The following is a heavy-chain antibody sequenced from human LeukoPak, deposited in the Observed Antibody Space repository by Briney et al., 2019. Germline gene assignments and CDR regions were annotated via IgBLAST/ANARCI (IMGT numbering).Heavy chain of an antibody. J-gene: IGHJ5*02. V-gene: IGHV4-39*07. Sequence: SETLSLTCSVSGGSISSSSYYWGWIRQPPGKGLEWIGSIYHSGSTYYNPSLKSRVTISLDTSKNQFSLKLSSVTAADTAVYYCARDGPTVHRWFDPWGQGTLVTVSS. D-gene: IGHD1-1*01. CDR1: GGSISSSSYY. CDR2: IYHSGST. CDR3: ARDGPTVHRWFDP.